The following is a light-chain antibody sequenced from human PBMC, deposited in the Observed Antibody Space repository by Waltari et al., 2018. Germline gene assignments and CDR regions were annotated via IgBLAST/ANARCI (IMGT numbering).Light chain of an antibody. CDR2: DVS. J-gene: IGLJ2*01. CDR1: SSDVGGYNY. V-gene: IGLV2-14*03. CDR3: SSYTSSSTLVV. Sequence: QSALTQPASVSGSPGQSITISCTGTSSDVGGYNYVSWYQQHPDKAPKLMIYDVSNRASGVYSRFSGAKSGNTASLTSSGLQAEDEADYYCSSYTSSSTLVVFGGGTKLTVL.